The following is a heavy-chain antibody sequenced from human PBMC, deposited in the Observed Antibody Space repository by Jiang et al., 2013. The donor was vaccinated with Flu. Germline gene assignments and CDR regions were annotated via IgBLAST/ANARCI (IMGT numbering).Heavy chain of an antibody. D-gene: IGHD3-3*01. CDR3: ARQGLIDNYDFWSGYLEDFDY. Sequence: LLKPSETLSLTCTVSGGSISSSSYYWGWIRQPPGKGLEWIGSIYYSGSTYYNPSLKSRVTISVDTSKNQFSLKLSSVTAADTAVYYCARQGLIDNYDFWSGYLEDFDYWGQGTLVTVSS. V-gene: IGHV4-39*01. CDR2: IYYSGST. CDR1: GGSISSSSYY. J-gene: IGHJ4*02.